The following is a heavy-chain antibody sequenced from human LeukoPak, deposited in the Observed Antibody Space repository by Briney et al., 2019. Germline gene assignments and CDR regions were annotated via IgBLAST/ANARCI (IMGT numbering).Heavy chain of an antibody. CDR3: AGTYYYGSGRNY. Sequence: SETLSLTCTVSGGSISSGSYYWSWIRQPAGKGLEWIGRIYTSGSTNYNPSLKSRVTMSVDTSKNQFSLKLSSVTAADTAVYYCAGTYYYGSGRNYWGQGTLVTVSS. CDR1: GGSISSGSYY. D-gene: IGHD3-10*01. V-gene: IGHV4-61*02. CDR2: IYTSGST. J-gene: IGHJ4*02.